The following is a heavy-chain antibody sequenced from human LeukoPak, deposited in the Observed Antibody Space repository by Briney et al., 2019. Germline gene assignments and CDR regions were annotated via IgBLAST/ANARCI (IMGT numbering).Heavy chain of an antibody. V-gene: IGHV3-7*05. Sequence: GGSLRLSCAASGFTFSSYWMSWVRQAPGKGLEWVANIKQNEKYYVDSVKGRFTISRDNANNSLFLQMNSLRAEDTAVYYCARDNSDTVKGECSGACYWWFDPWGQGTLVTVSS. J-gene: IGHJ5*02. CDR2: IKQNEK. CDR1: GFTFSSYW. D-gene: IGHD6-19*01. CDR3: ARDNSDTVKGECSGACYWWFDP.